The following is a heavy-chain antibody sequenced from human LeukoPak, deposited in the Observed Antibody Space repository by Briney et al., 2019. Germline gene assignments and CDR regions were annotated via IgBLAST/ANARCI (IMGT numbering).Heavy chain of an antibody. J-gene: IGHJ5*02. CDR2: IYTSGST. CDR3: AREPYLWFGESYNWFDP. V-gene: IGHV4-61*02. D-gene: IGHD3-10*01. Sequence: SETLSLTCTVSGGSISSSSYYWGWIRQPAGKGLEWIGRIYTSGSTNYNPSLKSRVTISVDTSKNQFSLKLSSVTAADTAVYYCAREPYLWFGESYNWFDPWGQGTLVTVSS. CDR1: GGSISSSSYY.